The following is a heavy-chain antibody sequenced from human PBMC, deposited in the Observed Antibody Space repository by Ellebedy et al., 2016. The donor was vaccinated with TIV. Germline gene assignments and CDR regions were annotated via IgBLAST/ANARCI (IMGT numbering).Heavy chain of an antibody. V-gene: IGHV3-21*01. D-gene: IGHD1-1*01. CDR3: ARAGSAGYIRYNWLDP. J-gene: IGHJ5*02. CDR1: GFTFSGHG. CDR2: INEDSTYS. Sequence: GESLKISCAASGFTFSGHGMSWVRQAPGKGLEWVSSINEDSTYSYYAESVKGRFTISRDNAGNTLNLQISSLTVEDTAIYYCARAGSAGYIRYNWLDPWGQGILVTVSS.